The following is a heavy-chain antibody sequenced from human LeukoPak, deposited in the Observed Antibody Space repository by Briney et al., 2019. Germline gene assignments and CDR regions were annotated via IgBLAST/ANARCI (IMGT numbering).Heavy chain of an antibody. CDR3: ARDRYYGSGSYHD. J-gene: IGHJ4*02. Sequence: GGSLRLSCAASGFTVSSNYMSWVRQAPGKGLEWVSVIYSGGSTYYADSVKGRFTISRDYSKNTLYLQMNSLRAEDTAVYYCARDRYYGSGSYHDWGQGTLVTVSS. V-gene: IGHV3-53*01. D-gene: IGHD3-10*01. CDR1: GFTVSSNY. CDR2: IYSGGST.